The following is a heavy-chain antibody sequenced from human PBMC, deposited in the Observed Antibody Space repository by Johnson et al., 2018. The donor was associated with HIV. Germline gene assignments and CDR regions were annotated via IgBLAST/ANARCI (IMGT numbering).Heavy chain of an antibody. CDR1: GFTFSSYG. Sequence: QVQLVESGGGVVQPGRSLRLSCAASGFTFSSYGMHWVRQAPGKGLEWVAFIRYDGSNKYYADSVKGRFTISRDNSKNTLYLQMNSLRAEDTAVYYCAKADHSSGWYLAFDIWGQGTMVTVSS. CDR3: AKADHSSGWYLAFDI. J-gene: IGHJ3*02. D-gene: IGHD6-19*01. V-gene: IGHV3-30*02. CDR2: IRYDGSNK.